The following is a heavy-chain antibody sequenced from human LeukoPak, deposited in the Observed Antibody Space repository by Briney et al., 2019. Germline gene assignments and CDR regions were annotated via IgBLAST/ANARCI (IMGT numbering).Heavy chain of an antibody. CDR3: ARDQSVRLLQTSSTYFKHVFAI. J-gene: IGHJ3*02. Sequence: ASVKVSCEASGYTFTSYGISWVRQAPGQGLEWMGWISAYNGNTNYAQKVQGRVTMTTDTSTSTAYMELRSLRFDDTAVYYCARDQSVRLLQTSSTYFKHVFAIWGQGSMVTVSS. CDR2: ISAYNGNT. CDR1: GYTFTSYG. D-gene: IGHD6-13*01. V-gene: IGHV1-18*01.